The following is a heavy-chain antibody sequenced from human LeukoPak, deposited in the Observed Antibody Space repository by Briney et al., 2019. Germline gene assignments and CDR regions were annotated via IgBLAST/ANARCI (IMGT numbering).Heavy chain of an antibody. CDR2: ISSSSSYI. D-gene: IGHD6-19*01. J-gene: IGHJ4*02. CDR3: ARDHIAVAGVTDY. CDR1: GFTFSSYN. V-gene: IGHV3-21*01. Sequence: GGSLRLSCAASGFTFSSYNMNWVRQAPGKGLEWVSSISSSSSYIYYADSVKGRFTISRDNAKNSLYLQMNSLRAEDTAVYYCARDHIAVAGVTDYWGQGTLVTVSS.